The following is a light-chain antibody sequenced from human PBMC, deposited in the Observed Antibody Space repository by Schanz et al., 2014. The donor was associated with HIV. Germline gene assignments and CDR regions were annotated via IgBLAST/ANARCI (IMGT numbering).Light chain of an antibody. CDR3: LQYNDDVYT. J-gene: IGKJ2*01. Sequence: DIQMTQSPSTLSASVGDRVTVTCRASQTINNWLAWYQQKPGKVPKVLIYKASSLASGVPSRFSGSGSGTEFTLSISSLQSDDFATYYCLQYNDDVYTFGQGTKLEIK. V-gene: IGKV1-5*03. CDR2: KAS. CDR1: QTINNW.